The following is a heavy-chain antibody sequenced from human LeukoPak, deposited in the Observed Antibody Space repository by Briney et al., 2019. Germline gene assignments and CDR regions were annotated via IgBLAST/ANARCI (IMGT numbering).Heavy chain of an antibody. CDR1: GFAYRTYG. CDR3: ATGSGRYYGVVHY. J-gene: IGHJ4*02. Sequence: GRSLRLSCAASGFAYRTYGIHCVRQAPSKWLEWVAVIWSDGSTKYYADSVKGRFTVSRDNSKNTLSLQMNSLRAEDTAIYYRATGSGRYYGVVHYWGEGTLVTVS. CDR2: IWSDGSTK. V-gene: IGHV3-33*03. D-gene: IGHD1-26*01.